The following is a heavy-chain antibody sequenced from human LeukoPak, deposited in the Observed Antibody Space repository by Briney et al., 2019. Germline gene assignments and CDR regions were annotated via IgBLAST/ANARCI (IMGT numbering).Heavy chain of an antibody. CDR1: GFTFSSYA. D-gene: IGHD4-23*01. V-gene: IGHV3-23*01. CDR3: AKDRSLDGGNSNGYFDS. J-gene: IGHJ4*02. Sequence: QTGGSLRLSCAASGFTFSSYAMNWVRQAPGKGLEWVSIISGSAGSTYYADSVKGRFTISRDYSKNTLFLQMNSLRAEDTAVYYCAKDRSLDGGNSNGYFDSWGQGTLVTVSS. CDR2: ISGSAGST.